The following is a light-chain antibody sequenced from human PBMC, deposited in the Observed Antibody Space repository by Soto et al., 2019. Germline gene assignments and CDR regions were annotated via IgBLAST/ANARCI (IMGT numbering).Light chain of an antibody. CDR1: QSVSSY. J-gene: IGKJ5*01. CDR3: QQRSNWPPT. CDR2: DAS. Sequence: PGERATLSFRASQSVSSYLAWYQQKPGQAPRLLLYDASNRASGIPARFSGSGSGTDFTLTISSLEPEDFAVYYCQQRSNWPPTFGQGTRLEIK. V-gene: IGKV3-11*01.